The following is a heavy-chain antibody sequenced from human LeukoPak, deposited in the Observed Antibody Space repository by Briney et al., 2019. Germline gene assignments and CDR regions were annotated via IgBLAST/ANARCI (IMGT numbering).Heavy chain of an antibody. Sequence: LGESLKISCKGLGYSFSSYWSAWVRQRPGKGLEWMGIIYPGGSETRYDPSFEGQVTISADRSTSTAYLQWSSLGASDTAMYYCARANRDGHNQNFDHWGQGTLVSVSS. CDR3: ARANRDGHNQNFDH. D-gene: IGHD5-24*01. J-gene: IGHJ4*02. CDR2: IYPGGSET. V-gene: IGHV5-51*01. CDR1: GYSFSSYW.